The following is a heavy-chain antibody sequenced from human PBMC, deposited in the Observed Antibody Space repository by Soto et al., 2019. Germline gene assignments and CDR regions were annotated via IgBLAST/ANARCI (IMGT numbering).Heavy chain of an antibody. CDR1: GFTFGTYG. J-gene: IGHJ4*02. CDR3: ARADCGGQCPCDY. V-gene: IGHV3-33*01. CDR2: IWYDGSVK. D-gene: IGHD2-21*01. Sequence: GGSLRLSCAASGFTFGTYGMHWVRQAPGKGLEWVAGIWYDGSVKTYADSVKGRFGISRDNSQNTVYLQMNTLRGEDTAVYYCARADCGGQCPCDYWGQGTLVT.